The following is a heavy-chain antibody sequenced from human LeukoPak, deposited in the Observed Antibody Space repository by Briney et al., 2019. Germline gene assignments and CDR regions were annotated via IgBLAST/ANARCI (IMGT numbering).Heavy chain of an antibody. Sequence: GGSLRLSCAASGFTFSSYAMSWVRQAPEKGLEWVSAISGSGGSTYYADSVKGRFTISRDNSKNTLYLQMNSLRAEDTAVYYCAKDLIETPYYYDSSGYYYGWGQGTLVTVSS. J-gene: IGHJ4*02. CDR3: AKDLIETPYYYDSSGYYYG. V-gene: IGHV3-23*01. CDR1: GFTFSSYA. D-gene: IGHD3-22*01. CDR2: ISGSGGST.